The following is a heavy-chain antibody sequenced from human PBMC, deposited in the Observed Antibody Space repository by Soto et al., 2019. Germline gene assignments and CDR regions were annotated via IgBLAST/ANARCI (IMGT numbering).Heavy chain of an antibody. CDR2: IRRSGGEL. J-gene: IGHJ4*02. CDR3: VRGVADYFGAPATCFDFEN. D-gene: IGHD3-3*01. V-gene: IGHV3-21*01. CDR1: VFSFRRNN. Sequence: XGSLRLSCASYVFSFRRNNMNCVRHSPGKWLEWVACIRRSGGELYYADSVKGRFIISRDNFQNSLILQMNNLRADDTAVYYCVRGVADYFGAPATCFDFENWGQGT.